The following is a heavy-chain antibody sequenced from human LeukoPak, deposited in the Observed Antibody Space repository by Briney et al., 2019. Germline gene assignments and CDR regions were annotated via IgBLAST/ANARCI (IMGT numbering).Heavy chain of an antibody. V-gene: IGHV4-34*01. J-gene: IGHJ6*02. Sequence: SETLSLTCAVYGASFSGYYWSWIRQPPGKGLEWIGEINHSGSTNYNPSLKSRVTISVDTSKNQFSLKLSSVTAADTAVYYCARVRAAAGSPYYGMDVWGQGTTVTVSS. CDR3: ARVRAAAGSPYYGMDV. CDR2: INHSGST. CDR1: GASFSGYY. D-gene: IGHD6-13*01.